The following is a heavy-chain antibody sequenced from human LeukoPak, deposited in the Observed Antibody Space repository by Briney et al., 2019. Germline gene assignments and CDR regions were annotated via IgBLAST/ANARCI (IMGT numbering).Heavy chain of an antibody. Sequence: GGSLRLSCAASGFTFSSYAMSWVRQAPGKGLEWVSAISGSGGSTYYADSVKGRLTISRDNSKSTLYLQMNSLRAEDTATYYCARSPYYDILAGFYYYFDYWGQGTLVTVS. CDR1: GFTFSSYA. V-gene: IGHV3-23*01. CDR3: ARSPYYDILAGFYYYFDY. J-gene: IGHJ4*02. D-gene: IGHD3-9*01. CDR2: ISGSGGST.